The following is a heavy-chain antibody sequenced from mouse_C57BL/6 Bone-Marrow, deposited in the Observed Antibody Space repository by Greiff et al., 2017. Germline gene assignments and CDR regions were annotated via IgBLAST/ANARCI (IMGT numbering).Heavy chain of an antibody. D-gene: IGHD2-4*01. Sequence: QVQLKQPGAELVRPGSSVKLSCKASGYTFTSYWMHWVKQRPIQGLDWIGNIDPSDSETHYNQKFKDKATLTVDKSSSTAYMQLSSLTSEDSAVYYCARSGNYDWARDYWGQGTSVTVSS. CDR2: IDPSDSET. J-gene: IGHJ4*01. CDR3: ARSGNYDWARDY. CDR1: GYTFTSYW. V-gene: IGHV1-52*01.